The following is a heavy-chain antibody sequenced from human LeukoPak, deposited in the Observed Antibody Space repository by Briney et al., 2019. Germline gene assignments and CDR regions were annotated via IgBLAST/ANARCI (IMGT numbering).Heavy chain of an antibody. CDR1: GGSISSSSYY. CDR3: ARGGWGPLDY. J-gene: IGHJ4*02. Sequence: SETLSLTCTVSGGSISSSSYYWGWIRQPPGKGLEWIGSIYYSGSTYYNPSLKSRVTISVDTSKNQFSLKLSSVTAADTAVYYCARGGWGPLDYWGQGTLVTVSS. V-gene: IGHV4-39*07. CDR2: IYYSGST. D-gene: IGHD3-16*01.